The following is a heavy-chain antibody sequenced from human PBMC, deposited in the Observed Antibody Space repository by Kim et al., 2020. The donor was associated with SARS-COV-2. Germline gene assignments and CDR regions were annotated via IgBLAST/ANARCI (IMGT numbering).Heavy chain of an antibody. D-gene: IGHD7-27*01. CDR3: ARDAWAQRGTDGFDY. Sequence: GGSLRLSCAASGFSFNSFWMSWVRQAPGKGLEWLANINQDGSEKKFVDSVKGRFTISRDNAENSVYLQMNSLRVEDSAVYCCARDAWAQRGTDGFDYWGQGTLVTVSS. CDR2: INQDGSEK. V-gene: IGHV3-7*01. CDR1: GFSFNSFW. J-gene: IGHJ4*02.